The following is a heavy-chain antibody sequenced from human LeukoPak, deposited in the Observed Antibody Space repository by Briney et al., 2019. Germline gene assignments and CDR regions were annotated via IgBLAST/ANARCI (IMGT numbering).Heavy chain of an antibody. V-gene: IGHV3-48*04. CDR3: AREPTRINLLTYGPWDAYDI. CDR2: ISNSGDTI. CDR1: GFTFNTYN. Sequence: AGSLCLSCAASGFTFNTYNMNWVRQAPGKGLEWISYISNSGDTIYSADSVKGRFTIARNNAENSLFLHMSSLRADDTAMYYCAREPTRINLLTYGPWDAYDIWGQGTMVTVSS. J-gene: IGHJ3*02. D-gene: IGHD1-14*01.